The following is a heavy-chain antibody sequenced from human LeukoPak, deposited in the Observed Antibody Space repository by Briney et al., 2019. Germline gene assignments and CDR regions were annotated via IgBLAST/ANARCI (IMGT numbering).Heavy chain of an antibody. D-gene: IGHD5-24*01. CDR1: GFTFSSYA. Sequence: GGSLRLSCAASGFTFSSYAMSWVRQAPGKGLEWVSAISGSGGSTYYADSVKGRFTISRDNSKNTLYLQMNSLRAEDTALYYCAELRDGYEHASDIWGQGTMVTVSS. CDR2: ISGSGGST. CDR3: AELRDGYEHASDI. J-gene: IGHJ3*02. V-gene: IGHV3-23*01.